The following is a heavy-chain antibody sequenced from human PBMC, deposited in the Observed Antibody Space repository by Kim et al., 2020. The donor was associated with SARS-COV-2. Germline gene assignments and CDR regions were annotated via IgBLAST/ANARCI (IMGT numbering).Heavy chain of an antibody. CDR3: ARGTTYYYDSSGYLDY. D-gene: IGHD3-22*01. CDR2: IIPILGIA. V-gene: IGHV1-69*04. CDR1: GGTFSSYA. J-gene: IGHJ4*02. Sequence: SVKVSCKASGGTFSSYAISWVRQAPGQGLEWMGRIIPILGIANYARKFQGRVTITADKSTSTAYMELSSLRSEDTAVYYCARGTTYYYDSSGYLDYWGQGTLVTVSS.